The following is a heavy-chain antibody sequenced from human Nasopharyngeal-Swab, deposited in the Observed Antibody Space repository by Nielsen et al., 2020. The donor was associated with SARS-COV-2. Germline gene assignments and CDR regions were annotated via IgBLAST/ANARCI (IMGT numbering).Heavy chain of an antibody. V-gene: IGHV3-49*04. J-gene: IGHJ4*02. CDR2: IRSEANGGTA. D-gene: IGHD2-2*01. Sequence: SLKISCRTSGFTFCDYAMSWVRQAPGKGLEWVGFIRSEANGGTAEYAVSVEGRFSISRDDSKSIAYLQMNSLKTEDTAVYYCTGYSTIFYWGQGTLVTVSS. CDR3: TGYSTIFY. CDR1: GFTFCDYA.